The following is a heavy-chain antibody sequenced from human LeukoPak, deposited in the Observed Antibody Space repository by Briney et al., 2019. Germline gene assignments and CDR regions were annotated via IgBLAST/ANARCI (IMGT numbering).Heavy chain of an antibody. D-gene: IGHD3-10*01. V-gene: IGHV4-30-2*01. J-gene: IGHJ5*02. CDR1: GGSISSGGYS. CDR2: IYHSGST. CDR3: ARGGEYLPKNWFDP. Sequence: SQTLSLTCAVSGGSISSGGYSWSWIRQPPGKGLEWIGYIYHSGSTYYTPSLKSRVTISVDRSKNQFSLKVSSVTAADTAVYYCARGGEYLPKNWFDPWGQGTLVTVS.